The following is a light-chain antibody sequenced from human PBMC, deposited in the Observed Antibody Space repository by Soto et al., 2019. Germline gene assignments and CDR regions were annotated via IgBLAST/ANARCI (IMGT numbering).Light chain of an antibody. CDR1: QGISSF. Sequence: IQLTQSPSSLSASVGDRVTITCRASQGISSFLVWYQQKPGKAPQLLIYASSNLQSGVPSRFSGSRSGIDFTLTISSLQPEDFATYYCQQFNSYPLTFGGGTKVEI. V-gene: IGKV1-9*01. CDR2: ASS. J-gene: IGKJ4*01. CDR3: QQFNSYPLT.